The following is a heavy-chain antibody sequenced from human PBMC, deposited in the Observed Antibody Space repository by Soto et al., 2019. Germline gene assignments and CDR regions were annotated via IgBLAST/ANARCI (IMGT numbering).Heavy chain of an antibody. Sequence: ASVKVSCKAPRHTFTSYSIYWVRQDTGQALELRGVSNPHGGSTAYAQKFKGRVTLTRDTSASTVYMEVSSLTSEDTAMYYCARSSGGNFGIIIEGTNWFAPWGQGTLVTVSS. J-gene: IGHJ5*02. CDR1: RHTFTSYS. CDR2: SNPHGGST. V-gene: IGHV1-46*01. D-gene: IGHD1-26*01. CDR3: ARSSGGNFGIIIEGTNWFAP.